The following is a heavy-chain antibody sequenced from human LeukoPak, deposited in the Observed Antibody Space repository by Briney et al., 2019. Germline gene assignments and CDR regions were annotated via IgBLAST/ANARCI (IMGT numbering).Heavy chain of an antibody. V-gene: IGHV3-74*01. Sequence: GGSLRLSCAASGFTFSSYWMHWVRQAPGKGLVWVSRINSDGSSTNYADSVKGRFTISRDNAKNTLYLQMNSLRAEDTAVYYCAREGMGSSSWYQYYYYMDVWGKGTTVTVSS. J-gene: IGHJ6*03. CDR2: INSDGSST. D-gene: IGHD6-13*01. CDR3: AREGMGSSSWYQYYYYMDV. CDR1: GFTFSSYW.